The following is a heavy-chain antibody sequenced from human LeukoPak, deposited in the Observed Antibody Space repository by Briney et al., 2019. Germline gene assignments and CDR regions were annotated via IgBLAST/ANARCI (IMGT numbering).Heavy chain of an antibody. V-gene: IGHV4-61*02. CDR2: IYTSGST. D-gene: IGHD3-10*01. CDR1: GGSISSGSYC. J-gene: IGHJ6*03. Sequence: TSETLSLTCTVSGGSISSGSYCWSWIRQPAGKGLEWIGRIYTSGSTNYNPSLKSRVTISVDTSKNQLSLKLSSVTAADTAVYYCARDYGSRTPGGYYYYMDVWGKGTTVTISS. CDR3: ARDYGSRTPGGYYYYMDV.